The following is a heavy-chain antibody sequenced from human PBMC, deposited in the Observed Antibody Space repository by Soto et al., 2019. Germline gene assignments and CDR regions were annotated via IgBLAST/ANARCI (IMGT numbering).Heavy chain of an antibody. Sequence: PGGSLRLSCAASGFTCSSYAMSWVRQAPGKGLEWVSAISGSGGSTYYADSVKGRFTISRDNSKNTLYLQMNSLRAEDTAVYYCAKMISSGPSVDYWGQGTLVTVSS. V-gene: IGHV3-23*01. D-gene: IGHD6-25*01. CDR3: AKMISSGPSVDY. CDR1: GFTCSSYA. CDR2: ISGSGGST. J-gene: IGHJ4*02.